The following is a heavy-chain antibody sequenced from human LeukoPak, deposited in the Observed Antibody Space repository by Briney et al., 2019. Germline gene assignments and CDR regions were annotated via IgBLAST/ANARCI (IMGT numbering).Heavy chain of an antibody. J-gene: IGHJ6*04. D-gene: IGHD2-15*01. CDR3: ARFGLVVAGYMDV. Sequence: ASVKVSCKASGYTFTSSGISWVRQAPGQGLEWMGWISAYNGNTNYAQNLQGRLTMTRDTSASTAYMELRSLRSDDTAVYYCARFGLVVAGYMDVWGKGTTVTVSS. CDR1: GYTFTSSG. V-gene: IGHV1-18*01. CDR2: ISAYNGNT.